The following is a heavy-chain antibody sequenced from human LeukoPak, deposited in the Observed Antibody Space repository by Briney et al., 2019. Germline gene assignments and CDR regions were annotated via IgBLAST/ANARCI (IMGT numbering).Heavy chain of an antibody. V-gene: IGHV1-18*04. D-gene: IGHD1-26*01. J-gene: IGHJ6*02. CDR3: ARDSGSYYYYYGMDV. Sequence: RISCKGSGYSFTSYWISWVRQAPGQGLEWMGWISAYNGNTNYAQKLQGRVTMTTDTSTSTAYMELRSLRSDDTAVYYCARDSGSYYYYYGMDVWGQGTTVTVSS. CDR1: GYSFTSYW. CDR2: ISAYNGNT.